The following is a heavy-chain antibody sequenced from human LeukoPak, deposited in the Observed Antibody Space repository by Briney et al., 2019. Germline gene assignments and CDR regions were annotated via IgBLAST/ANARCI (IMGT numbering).Heavy chain of an antibody. Sequence: GGSLRLSCAASGFTFSSYAMHWVRQVPGKGLEWVSVISYDGNYQNYAGSVKGRFAISRDNSKNTLYLQMNSLRLEDTAVYYCAIQGSGSIVNYYWGQGTLVTVSS. J-gene: IGHJ4*02. V-gene: IGHV3-30*09. CDR1: GFTFSSYA. CDR3: AIQGSGSIVNYY. CDR2: ISYDGNYQ. D-gene: IGHD1-26*01.